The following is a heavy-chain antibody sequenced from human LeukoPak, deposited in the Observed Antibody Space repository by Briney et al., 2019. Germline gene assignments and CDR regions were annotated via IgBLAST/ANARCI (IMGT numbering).Heavy chain of an antibody. CDR1: GLTFSSYS. CDR2: ISSSSSYI. J-gene: IGHJ4*02. Sequence: NPGGPLTLSCAASGLTFSSYSMNCLRQARGKGLEWVSSISSSSSYIYYADSVKGRFTISRDNAKNSLYLQMNSLRAEDTAVYYCARDLGDSSGYPDYWGQGTLVTVSS. CDR3: ARDLGDSSGYPDY. D-gene: IGHD3-22*01. V-gene: IGHV3-21*01.